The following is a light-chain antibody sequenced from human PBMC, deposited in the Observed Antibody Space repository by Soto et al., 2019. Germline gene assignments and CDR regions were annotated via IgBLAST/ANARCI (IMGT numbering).Light chain of an antibody. CDR1: RSNIGTHFD. V-gene: IGLV1-40*01. J-gene: IGLJ2*01. CDR3: QSHDSSLSGVV. Sequence: QSVLTQPPSVSGAPGQRVTISCTGSRSNIGTHFDVHWYQQLPGTAPKLLIYGNSNRPSGVPDRFSGSKSGTSASLAITGLQAEDEADYYCQSHDSSLSGVVFGGGTKLTVL. CDR2: GNS.